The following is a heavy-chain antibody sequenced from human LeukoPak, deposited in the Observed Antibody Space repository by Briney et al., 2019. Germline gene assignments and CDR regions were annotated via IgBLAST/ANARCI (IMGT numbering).Heavy chain of an antibody. CDR1: GFTFSSYG. J-gene: IGHJ5*02. CDR2: ISYDGSNK. V-gene: IGHV3-30*18. D-gene: IGHD6-13*01. Sequence: PGGSLRLSCAASGFTFSSYGMHWVRQAPGKGLEWVAVISYDGSNKYYADSVKGRFTISRGNSKNTLYLQMNSLRAEDTAVYYCAKDKALGSVAAAGGWFDPWGQGTLVTVSS. CDR3: AKDKALGSVAAAGGWFDP.